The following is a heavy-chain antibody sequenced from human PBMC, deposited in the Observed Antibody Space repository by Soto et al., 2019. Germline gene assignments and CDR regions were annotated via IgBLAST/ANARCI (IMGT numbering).Heavy chain of an antibody. V-gene: IGHV1-18*01. Sequence: GASVKVSCKASGYTFTSYAMHWVRQAPGQGLEWMGWISAYNGNTNYAQKLQGRVTMTTDTSTSTAYMELRSLRSDDTAVYYCARGGVRGVIKTLNAFDIWGQGTMVTVSS. J-gene: IGHJ3*02. CDR2: ISAYNGNT. CDR1: GYTFTSYA. CDR3: ARGGVRGVIKTLNAFDI. D-gene: IGHD3-10*01.